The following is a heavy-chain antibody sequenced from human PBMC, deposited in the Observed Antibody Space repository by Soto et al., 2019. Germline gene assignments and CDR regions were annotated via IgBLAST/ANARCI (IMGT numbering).Heavy chain of an antibody. J-gene: IGHJ6*02. D-gene: IGHD3-3*02. CDR1: GFTFSNSD. CDR2: VSWNGSRT. V-gene: IGHV3-35*01. Sequence: PGGSLRLSCAASGFTFSNSDMNWVHQAPGKGLEWVSGVSWNGSRTHYADSVKGRFIISRDNSRNTLYLQTNSLRAEDTAVYCIQAKAYYYYYYGMDVWGQGTTVTVSS. CDR3: QAKAYYYYYYGMDV.